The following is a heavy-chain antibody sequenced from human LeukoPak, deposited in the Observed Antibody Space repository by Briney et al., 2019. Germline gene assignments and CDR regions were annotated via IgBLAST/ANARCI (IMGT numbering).Heavy chain of an antibody. V-gene: IGHV3-66*04. CDR2: IYSGGST. Sequence: GGSLRLSCAASGFTFSDYYMSWIRQAPGKGLEWVSVIYSGGSTYYADSVKGRFTISRDNSKNTLYLQMNSLRAEDTAVYYCARLNSGWFDYWGQGTLVTVSS. D-gene: IGHD6-19*01. CDR1: GFTFSDYY. J-gene: IGHJ4*02. CDR3: ARLNSGWFDY.